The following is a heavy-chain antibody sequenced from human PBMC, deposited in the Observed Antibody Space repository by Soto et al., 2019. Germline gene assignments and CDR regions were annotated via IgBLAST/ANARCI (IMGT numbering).Heavy chain of an antibody. CDR1: GFTFSSYA. D-gene: IGHD3-16*02. V-gene: IGHV3-23*01. Sequence: GGSLRLSCAASGFTFSSYAMSWVRQAPGKGLEWVSAISGSGGSTYYADSVKGRFTISRDNSKNTLYLQMNSLRAEDTAVYYCAKSGLPLNLSPSSDLYYFDYWGQGTLVTVSS. J-gene: IGHJ4*02. CDR3: AKSGLPLNLSPSSDLYYFDY. CDR2: ISGSGGST.